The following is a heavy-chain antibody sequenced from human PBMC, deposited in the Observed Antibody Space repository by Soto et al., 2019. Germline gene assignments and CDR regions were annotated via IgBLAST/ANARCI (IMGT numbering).Heavy chain of an antibody. CDR3: ARGEPRFMEWLLLSEYFDP. D-gene: IGHD3-3*01. J-gene: IGHJ5*02. CDR1: CGSFSSFY. CDR2: INHSGST. Sequence: TSETLSLTCAVHCGSFSSFYWGWIRQPPGKGLEWIGGINHSGSTNYDPSLKSRVTISIDTSKNQVSLTLSSVTAADTAVYYCARGEPRFMEWLLLSEYFDPWGQGTLVTAPQ. V-gene: IGHV4-34*01.